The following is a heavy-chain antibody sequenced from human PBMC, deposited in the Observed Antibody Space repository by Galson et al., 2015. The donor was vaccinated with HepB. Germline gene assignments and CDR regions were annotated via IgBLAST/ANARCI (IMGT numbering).Heavy chain of an antibody. D-gene: IGHD1-1*01. CDR3: ARAWTDDGNWSDP. CDR2: IIPILGIA. J-gene: IGHJ5*02. V-gene: IGHV1-69*04. Sequence: SVKVSCKASGGTFSSYAISWVRQAPGQGLEWMGRIIPILGIANYAQKFQGRVTITADKSTSTAYMELSSLRSEDSAVYFCARAWTDDGNWSDPWGQGTLVTVSS. CDR1: GGTFSSYA.